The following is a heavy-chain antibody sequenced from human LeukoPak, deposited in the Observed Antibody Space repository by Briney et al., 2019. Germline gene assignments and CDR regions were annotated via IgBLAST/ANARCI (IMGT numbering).Heavy chain of an antibody. V-gene: IGHV3-23*01. Sequence: PGGSLRLSCVVSGFTFSTSAMSWVRQAPGKGLEWVSGTSESGGSTYYADSVKGRFTSSRDNSKNTLYLQMNSLRAEDTAVYYCAKDLITGTETSFDYWGQGTLVTVSS. D-gene: IGHD1-7*01. CDR2: TSESGGST. J-gene: IGHJ4*02. CDR3: AKDLITGTETSFDY. CDR1: GFTFSTSA.